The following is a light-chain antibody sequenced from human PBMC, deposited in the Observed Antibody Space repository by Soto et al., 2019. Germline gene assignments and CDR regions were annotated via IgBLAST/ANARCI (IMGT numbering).Light chain of an antibody. V-gene: IGKV1-5*03. Sequence: DIQMTQSPSTLSASVGDRVIITCRASQSIRSWLAWYQQKPGKAPKLLTYKASNLEGGVPSRFSGSRSGTDFTLNISRLQPDDFATYYCQQYNSYSLFTFGPGTRVDMK. CDR3: QQYNSYSLFT. J-gene: IGKJ3*01. CDR1: QSIRSW. CDR2: KAS.